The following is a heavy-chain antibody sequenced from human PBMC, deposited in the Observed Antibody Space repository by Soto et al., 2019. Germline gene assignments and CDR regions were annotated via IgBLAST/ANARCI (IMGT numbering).Heavy chain of an antibody. D-gene: IGHD5-12*01. CDR1: GGTFSSYA. V-gene: IGHV1-69*13. CDR3: ARDPSNTSGNKLYFDY. J-gene: IGHJ4*02. CDR2: IIPIFGTA. Sequence: GASVKVSCKASGGTFSSYAISWVRQAPGQGLEWMGGIIPIFGTANYAQKFQGRVTITADESTSTAYMELSSLTSDDTAVYYCARDPSNTSGNKLYFDYWGQGTLVTVSS.